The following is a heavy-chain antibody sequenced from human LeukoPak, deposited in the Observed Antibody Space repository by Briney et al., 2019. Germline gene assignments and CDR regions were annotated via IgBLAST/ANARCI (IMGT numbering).Heavy chain of an antibody. Sequence: SETLSLTCSVSAGSISSYYWSWIRQPPGKGLEWIGYIYYPGSTNYNPSLKSRVTISLDMSKNQFSLKLSSVTAADPAVYYCVGVSGSYSSGDYWGQGTPVTVSS. CDR3: VGVSGSYSSGDY. V-gene: IGHV4-59*01. CDR2: IYYPGST. J-gene: IGHJ4*02. CDR1: AGSISSYY. D-gene: IGHD3-10*01.